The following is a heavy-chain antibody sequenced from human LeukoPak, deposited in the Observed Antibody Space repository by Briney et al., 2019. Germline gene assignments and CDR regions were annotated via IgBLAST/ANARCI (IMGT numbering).Heavy chain of an antibody. CDR3: ASWGWLRRDYYYYYYMDV. CDR1: GGSITSSSYY. CDR2: MYYSGST. V-gene: IGHV4-39*07. Sequence: SETLSLTCTVSGGSITSSSYYWGWIRQPPGKGLEWIGSMYYSGSTYYNPSLKSRVTISVDTSKNQFSLKLSSVTAADTAVYYCASWGWLRRDYYYYYYMDVWGKGTTVTVSS. J-gene: IGHJ6*03. D-gene: IGHD5-12*01.